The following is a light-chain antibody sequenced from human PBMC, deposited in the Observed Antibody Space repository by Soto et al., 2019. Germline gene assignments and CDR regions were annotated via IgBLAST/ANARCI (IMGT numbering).Light chain of an antibody. CDR3: CSRTTSNPYV. CDR1: SSDIGAYNS. V-gene: IGLV2-14*01. Sequence: QSALTQPASVSGSPGQSITISCTGTSSDIGAYNSVSWYQQHPGKAPKLMIYEVSNRPSGVSNRFSASKSGNTASLTISGLQAEDEADYYCCSRTTSNPYVFGTGTKVTVL. CDR2: EVS. J-gene: IGLJ1*01.